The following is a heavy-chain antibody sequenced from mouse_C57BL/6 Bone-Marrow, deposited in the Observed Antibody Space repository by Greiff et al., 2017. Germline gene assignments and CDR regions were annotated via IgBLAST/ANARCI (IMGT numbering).Heavy chain of an antibody. Sequence: VQRVESGAELARPGASVKLSCKASGYTFTSYGISWVKQRTGQGLEWIGEIYPRSGNTYYNEKFKGKATLTADKSSSTAYMELRSLTSEDSAVYFCAATVGADFDVWGTGTTVTVSS. CDR3: AATVGADFDV. J-gene: IGHJ1*03. V-gene: IGHV1-81*01. D-gene: IGHD1-1*01. CDR1: GYTFTSYG. CDR2: IYPRSGNT.